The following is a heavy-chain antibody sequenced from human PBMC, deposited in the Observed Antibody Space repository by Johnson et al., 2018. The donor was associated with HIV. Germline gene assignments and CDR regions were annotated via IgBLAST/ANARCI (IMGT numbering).Heavy chain of an antibody. Sequence: VQLVESGGGLVQPGGSLRLSCAASGFTFDDFGMSWVRQAPGKGLEWVSRINWNDGSTGYADSVKGRFTVSSDYSENTLYLQMNSLTAEDTAVYYCTTDWHMTVIVHAFDIWGQGTMVTVSS. CDR2: INWNDGST. J-gene: IGHJ3*02. CDR3: TTDWHMTVIVHAFDI. D-gene: IGHD3-22*01. CDR1: GFTFDDFG. V-gene: IGHV3-20*04.